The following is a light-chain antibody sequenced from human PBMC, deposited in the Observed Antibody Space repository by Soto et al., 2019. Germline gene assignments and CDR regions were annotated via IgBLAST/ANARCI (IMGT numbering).Light chain of an antibody. CDR1: SSNIGSNP. J-gene: IGLJ3*02. CDR3: AAWDDSLEGVV. Sequence: QPVLTQPPSASGTPGQRVTISCSGSSSNIGSNPVSWYQHLPGTAPKVLIFTNNQRPSGVPDRVSGSKSGTSASLAISGLRSADEAHYYCAAWDDSLEGVVLGGGTKLTVL. V-gene: IGLV1-44*01. CDR2: TNN.